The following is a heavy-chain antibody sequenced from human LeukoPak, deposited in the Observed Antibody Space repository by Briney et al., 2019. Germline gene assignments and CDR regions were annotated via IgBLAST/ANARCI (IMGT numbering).Heavy chain of an antibody. CDR3: ARDEGYCGGDCYSSGFDY. D-gene: IGHD2-21*02. V-gene: IGHV1-69*05. CDR2: IIPIFGTA. CDR1: AGTFSSYA. J-gene: IGHJ4*02. Sequence: SVKVSCNASAGTFSSYAISWVRQAPGQGLEWMGRIIPIFGTANYAQKFQGRVTITTDESTSTAYMELSSLRSEDTAVYYCARDEGYCGGDCYSSGFDYWGQGTLVTVSS.